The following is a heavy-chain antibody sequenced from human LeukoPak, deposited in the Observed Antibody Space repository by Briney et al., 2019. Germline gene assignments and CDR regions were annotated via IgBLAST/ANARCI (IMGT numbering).Heavy chain of an antibody. Sequence: PSETLSLTCTVSGGSISSYYWSWVRRPPGKGLEWIGFVYYTGSTNYSPSLKSRVTISVDTSKNQFSLKLSSVTAADTAVYYCARDSPIVVVPAAMEYWFDPWGQGTLVTVSS. CDR3: ARDSPIVVVPAAMEYWFDP. D-gene: IGHD2-2*01. CDR1: GGSISSYY. CDR2: VYYTGST. V-gene: IGHV4-59*01. J-gene: IGHJ5*02.